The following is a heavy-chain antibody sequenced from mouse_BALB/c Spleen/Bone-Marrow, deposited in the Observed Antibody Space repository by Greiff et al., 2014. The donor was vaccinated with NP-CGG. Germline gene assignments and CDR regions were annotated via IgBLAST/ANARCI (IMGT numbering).Heavy chain of an antibody. CDR3: TRSNYGYWFFDV. J-gene: IGHJ1*01. Sequence: QVQLKQSGAELVKPGASVKLSCKASGYTFTSYYMYWVKQRPGQGLEWIGEINPSNGGTNFNEKFKSKATLTVDKSSNTAYSLTSEDSAVYHCTRSNYGYWFFDVWGAGTTVTVSS. D-gene: IGHD1-1*01. CDR1: GYTFTSYY. V-gene: IGHV1S81*02. CDR2: INPSNGGT.